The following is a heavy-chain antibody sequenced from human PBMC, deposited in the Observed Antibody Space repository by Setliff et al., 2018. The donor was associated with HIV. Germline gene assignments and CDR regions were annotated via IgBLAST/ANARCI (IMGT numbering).Heavy chain of an antibody. CDR3: ARGRGAYDFWTSDNYYMGV. J-gene: IGHJ6*03. CDR1: GYTFTGYY. V-gene: IGHV1-2*06. D-gene: IGHD3-3*01. Sequence: ASVKVSCKASGYTFTGYYMHWVRQAPGQGLEWMGRTNPNSGGTNYAQKFQGRVTMTRDTSISTAYMELSSLRFEDTAVYYCARGRGAYDFWTSDNYYMGVWGNGTTVTVSS. CDR2: TNPNSGGT.